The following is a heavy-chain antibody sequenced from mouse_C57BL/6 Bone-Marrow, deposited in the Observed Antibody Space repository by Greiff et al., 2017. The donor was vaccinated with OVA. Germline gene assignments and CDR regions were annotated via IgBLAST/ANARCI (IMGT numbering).Heavy chain of an antibody. Sequence: QVQLKQSGAELAKPGASVKLSCKASGYTFTSYWMHWVKQRPGQGLEWIGYINPSSGYTKYNQKFKDKATLTADKSSSTAYMQLSSLTYEDSAVYYCANIRLGGYFDVWGTGTTVTVSS. CDR1: GYTFTSYW. D-gene: IGHD1-2*01. J-gene: IGHJ1*03. V-gene: IGHV1-7*01. CDR2: INPSSGYT. CDR3: ANIRLGGYFDV.